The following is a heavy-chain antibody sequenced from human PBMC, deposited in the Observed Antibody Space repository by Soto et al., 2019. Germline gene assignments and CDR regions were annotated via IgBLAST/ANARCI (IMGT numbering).Heavy chain of an antibody. V-gene: IGHV3-21*01. Sequence: PGGSLRLSCAASGFTFGSYSMNWVRQAPGKGLEWVSSISSSSSYIYYADSVKGRFTISRDNAKNSLHLQMNSLRAEDTAVYYCSSTGATKLQFAFDIWGQGTMVTDS. D-gene: IGHD1-26*01. CDR1: GFTFGSYS. CDR2: ISSSSSYI. J-gene: IGHJ3*02. CDR3: SSTGATKLQFAFDI.